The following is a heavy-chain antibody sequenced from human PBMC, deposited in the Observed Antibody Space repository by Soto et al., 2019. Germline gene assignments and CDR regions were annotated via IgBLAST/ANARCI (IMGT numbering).Heavy chain of an antibody. CDR3: AGDFYYNMDV. Sequence: EVQLVESGGGLVHPGGSLKLSCAASGFPFNGSAMHWVRQASGKGLEWVGGIRSKPNNYATAYAASLKGRFTISRDDSKNTAYLQMNSLKTEDTAVYYCAGDFYYNMDVWGQGTTVTVSS. CDR2: IRSKPNNYAT. V-gene: IGHV3-73*02. J-gene: IGHJ6*02. CDR1: GFPFNGSA.